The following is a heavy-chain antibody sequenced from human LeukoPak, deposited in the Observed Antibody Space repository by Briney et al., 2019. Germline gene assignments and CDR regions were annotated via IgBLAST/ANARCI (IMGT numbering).Heavy chain of an antibody. V-gene: IGHV1-2*02. J-gene: IGHJ1*01. D-gene: IGHD3-22*01. Sequence: ASVKVSCKASGYTFTGYYMHWVRQAPGQGLEWMGWINPNSGGTNYAQKFQGRVTMTRDTSISTAYMELSRLRSDDTAVYYCASLSYYDSSGYYRLVHFQHWGQGTLVTVSS. CDR1: GYTFTGYY. CDR2: INPNSGGT. CDR3: ASLSYYDSSGYYRLVHFQH.